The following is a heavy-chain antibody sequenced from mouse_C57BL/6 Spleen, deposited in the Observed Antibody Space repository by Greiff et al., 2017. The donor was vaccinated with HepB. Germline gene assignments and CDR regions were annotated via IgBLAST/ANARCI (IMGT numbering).Heavy chain of an antibody. CDR2: IYPRSGNT. CDR1: GYTFTSYG. CDR3: AREGDYYGSSPYWYFDV. D-gene: IGHD1-1*01. V-gene: IGHV1-81*01. J-gene: IGHJ1*03. Sequence: VQRVESGAELARPGASVKLSCKASGYTFTSYGISWVKQRTGQGLEWIGEIYPRSGNTYYNEKFKGKATLTADKSSSTAYMELRSLTSEDSAVYFCAREGDYYGSSPYWYFDVWGTGTTVTVSS.